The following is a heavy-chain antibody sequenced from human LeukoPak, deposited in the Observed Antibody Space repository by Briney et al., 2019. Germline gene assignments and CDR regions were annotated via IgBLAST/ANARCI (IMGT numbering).Heavy chain of an antibody. V-gene: IGHV4-4*09. D-gene: IGHD2-2*01. Sequence: SETLSLTCTVAGGSISEYYWGWIRQPPGKGLEWIGYIYTTGSTTYNPSVESRVTISVDTSANLFSLRLASVTAADTALYYCARLYCVCNNCYRHLYYMDVWGKGTTVTVSS. CDR1: GGSISEYY. CDR3: ARLYCVCNNCYRHLYYMDV. J-gene: IGHJ6*03. CDR2: IYTTGST.